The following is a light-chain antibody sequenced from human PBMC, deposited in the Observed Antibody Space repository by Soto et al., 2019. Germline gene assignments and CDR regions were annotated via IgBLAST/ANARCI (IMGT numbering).Light chain of an antibody. V-gene: IGKV3-20*01. CDR1: QSVSSSY. Sequence: ELVLTQSPGTLSLSPGARATLSCRASQSVSSSYLAWYQQKPGQAPRLLIYGASSRATGIPDRFSGSGSGTDFILTISRLEPEDFAVYYCQQYGSSPPVTFGGGTKGDIK. CDR2: GAS. CDR3: QQYGSSPPVT. J-gene: IGKJ4*01.